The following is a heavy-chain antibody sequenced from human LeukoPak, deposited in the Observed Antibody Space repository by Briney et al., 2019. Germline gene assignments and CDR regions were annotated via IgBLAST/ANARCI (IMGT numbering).Heavy chain of an antibody. CDR2: IYYSGST. D-gene: IGHD2-21*01. CDR3: ASQIAYDAFDI. CDR1: GGSISSYY. V-gene: IGHV4-59*01. Sequence: SETLSLTCTVSGGSISSYYWSWIRQPTGKGLEWIGYIYYSGSTNYNPSLKSRVTISVDTSKNQFSLKLSSVTAADTAVYYCASQIAYDAFDIWGQGTMVTVSS. J-gene: IGHJ3*02.